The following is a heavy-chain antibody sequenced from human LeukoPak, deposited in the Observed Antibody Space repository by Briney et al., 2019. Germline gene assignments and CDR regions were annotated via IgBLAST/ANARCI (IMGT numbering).Heavy chain of an antibody. D-gene: IGHD1/OR15-1a*01. CDR2: IIPIFGTA. J-gene: IGHJ6*02. V-gene: IGHV1-69*13. CDR3: ARMSPEHYYYYYYGMDV. CDR1: GGTFSSYA. Sequence: GASVKVSCKASGGTFSSYAISWVRQAPGQGLEWMGGIIPIFGTANYAQKFQGRVTITVDESTSTAYMELSSLRSEDTAVYYCARMSPEHYYYYYYGMDVWGQGTTVTVSS.